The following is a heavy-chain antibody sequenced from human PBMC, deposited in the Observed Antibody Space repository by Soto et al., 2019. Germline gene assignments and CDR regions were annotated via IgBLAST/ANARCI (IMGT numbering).Heavy chain of an antibody. J-gene: IGHJ5*02. CDR1: GDTFGRNA. Sequence: QVQLVQSGAEVKRPGSSVKVSCKASGDTFGRNAIHWVRQAPGQGLEWVGRIIPIFGTPYYSQKFQGRVTITADKSTSTVYMELSSLRSDDTAVYFCARGLECRGYCLDKPTWFAPWGQGTLVTVSS. CDR3: ARGLECRGYCLDKPTWFAP. D-gene: IGHD2-15*01. CDR2: IIPIFGTP. V-gene: IGHV1-69*06.